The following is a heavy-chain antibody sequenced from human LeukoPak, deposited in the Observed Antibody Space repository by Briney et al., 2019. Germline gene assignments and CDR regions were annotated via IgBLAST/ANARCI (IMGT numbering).Heavy chain of an antibody. D-gene: IGHD3-10*01. CDR1: GFTVSSNY. V-gene: IGHV3-53*01. CDR2: IYSGGST. Sequence: TGGSLRLSCAASGFTVSSNYMSWVRQAPGKGLEWVSVIYSGGSTYYADSVKGRFTIYRDNSKNTLYLQMNSLRAEDTAVYYCASGSGSYRTPYYYMDVWGTGTTVTVSS. CDR3: ASGSGSYRTPYYYMDV. J-gene: IGHJ6*03.